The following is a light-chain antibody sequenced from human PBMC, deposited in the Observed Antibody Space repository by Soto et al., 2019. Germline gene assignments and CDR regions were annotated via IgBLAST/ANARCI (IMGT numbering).Light chain of an antibody. Sequence: EIVFTQSPATLSSFPGDRVTLSCRASQYINTRLAWYRHRPGQAPRLLIYQTSLRDAGIPAMFSASGAGTEFTLTISDVQPEDFELDYCHQRQSWTRTFGQGTKVDIK. CDR1: QYINTR. CDR2: QTS. CDR3: HQRQSWTRT. V-gene: IGKV3-11*01. J-gene: IGKJ1*01.